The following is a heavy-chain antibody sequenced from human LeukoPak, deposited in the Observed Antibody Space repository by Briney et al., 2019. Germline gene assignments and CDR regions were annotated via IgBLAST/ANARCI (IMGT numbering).Heavy chain of an antibody. D-gene: IGHD3-10*01. Sequence: GGSLRLSCAASGFTFTTYWMSWVRQAPGKGLEWVATINQDGAEKYFVDSVKGRFTISRDNAKNSLYLQTNSLRVEDTAVYYCAKVAKYYYGSETYYFFEHWGQGTPVTASS. CDR3: AKVAKYYYGSETYYFFEH. V-gene: IGHV3-7*01. CDR2: INQDGAEK. J-gene: IGHJ4*02. CDR1: GFTFTTYW.